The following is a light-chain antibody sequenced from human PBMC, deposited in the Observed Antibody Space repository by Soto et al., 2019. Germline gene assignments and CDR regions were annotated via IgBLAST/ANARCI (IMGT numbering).Light chain of an antibody. CDR3: QQSHNSPSIT. CDR1: QSVSSN. CDR2: GAS. J-gene: IGKJ5*01. V-gene: IGKV3-15*01. Sequence: EMLLTQSPATLAVSPRGRATLSFRGTQSVSSNLAWYQQKPGQAPRLLIYGASTWASGIPARLSDSGSGTEFTLTISRLPSEDSATYYCQQSHNSPSITFGQRARLE.